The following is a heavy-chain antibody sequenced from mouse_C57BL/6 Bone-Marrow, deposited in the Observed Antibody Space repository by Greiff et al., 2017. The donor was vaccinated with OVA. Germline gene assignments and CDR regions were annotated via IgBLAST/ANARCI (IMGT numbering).Heavy chain of an antibody. D-gene: IGHD1-1*02. CDR1: GYTFTSYG. Sequence: VQLQQSGAELARPGASVKLSCKASGYTFTSYGISWVKQRTGQGLEWIGEIYPRSGNTYYNEKFKGKATLTADTSSSTAYMELRSLTSEDSAVYFCARSCPLCPFGYWGQGTTLTVSS. V-gene: IGHV1-81*01. CDR3: ARSCPLCPFGY. J-gene: IGHJ2*01. CDR2: IYPRSGNT.